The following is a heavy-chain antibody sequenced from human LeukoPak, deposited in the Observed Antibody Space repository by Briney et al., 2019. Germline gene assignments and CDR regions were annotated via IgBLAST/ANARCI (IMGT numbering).Heavy chain of an antibody. CDR3: AKDGMITFGGVIDPYYYYYGMDV. CDR1: GFTFSSYG. J-gene: IGHJ6*02. CDR2: ISYDGGNK. V-gene: IGHV3-30*18. D-gene: IGHD3-16*02. Sequence: GGSLRLSCAASGFTFSSYGMHWVRQAPGKGLEWVAVISYDGGNKYYADSVKGRFTISRDNSKNTLYLQMNSLRAEDTAVYYCAKDGMITFGGVIDPYYYYYGMDVWGQGTTVTVSS.